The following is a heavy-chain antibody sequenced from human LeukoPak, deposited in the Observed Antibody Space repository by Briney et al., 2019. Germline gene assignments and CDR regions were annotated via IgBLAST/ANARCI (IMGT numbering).Heavy chain of an antibody. CDR1: GGTFSSYA. J-gene: IGHJ4*02. Sequence: ASVKVSCKASGGTFSSYAISWVRQAPGQGLEWMGWINPNSGGTNYAQKFQGRVTMTRDTSISTAYMELSSLRSDDTAVYYCARDGGWIQLWTSPYFDYWGQGTLVTVSS. CDR3: ARDGGWIQLWTSPYFDY. CDR2: INPNSGGT. V-gene: IGHV1-2*02. D-gene: IGHD5-18*01.